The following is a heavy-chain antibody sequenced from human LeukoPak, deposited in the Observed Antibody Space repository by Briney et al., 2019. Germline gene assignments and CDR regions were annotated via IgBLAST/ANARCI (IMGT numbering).Heavy chain of an antibody. Sequence: ASVKVSCKVSGYTLTELSMHWVRQAPGKGLEWMGGFDPEDGETIYAQKFQGRVTMTRDTSTSTVYMELSSLRSEDTAVYYCARDGDDYVWGSYRLFDYWGQGTLVTVSS. J-gene: IGHJ4*02. CDR1: GYTLTELS. V-gene: IGHV1-24*01. D-gene: IGHD3-16*02. CDR3: ARDGDDYVWGSYRLFDY. CDR2: FDPEDGET.